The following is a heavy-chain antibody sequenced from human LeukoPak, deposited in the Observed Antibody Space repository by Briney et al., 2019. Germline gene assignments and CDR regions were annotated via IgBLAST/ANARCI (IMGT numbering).Heavy chain of an antibody. J-gene: IGHJ4*02. CDR2: IKQGGSEK. CDR1: GFTFSSYW. CDR3: ARDLSGLGLVRGVTTYYFDY. V-gene: IGHV3-7*01. D-gene: IGHD3-10*01. Sequence: PGGSLRLSCAASGFTFSSYWMSWVRQAPGKGLEWVANIKQGGSEKYYVDSVKGRFTISRDNAKNSLHLQMNSLRAEDTAVYYCARDLSGLGLVRGVTTYYFDYWGQGTLVTVSS.